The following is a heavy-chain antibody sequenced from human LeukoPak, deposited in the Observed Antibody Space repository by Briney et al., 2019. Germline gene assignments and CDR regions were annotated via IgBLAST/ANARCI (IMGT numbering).Heavy chain of an antibody. V-gene: IGHV3-48*03. D-gene: IGHD3-10*02. CDR2: ISSSGSTI. CDR1: GFTFSSYE. CDR3: AELGITMIGGV. J-gene: IGHJ6*04. Sequence: GGSLRLSCAASGFTFSSYEMNWVRQAPGKGLELVSYISSSGSTIYYADSVKGRFTISRDNAKNSLYLQMNSLRAEDTAVYYCAELGITMIGGVWGKGTTVTLPS.